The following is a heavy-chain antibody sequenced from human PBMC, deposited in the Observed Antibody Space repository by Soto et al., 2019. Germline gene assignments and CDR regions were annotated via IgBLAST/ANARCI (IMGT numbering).Heavy chain of an antibody. CDR3: ARDPRITAAGTVWFDP. Sequence: GGSLRLSCAASGFTFSSYSMNWVRQAPGKGLEWVSSISSSSYIYYADSVKGRFTISRDNAKNSLYLQMHSLRAEDTAVYYCARDPRITAAGTVWFDPWGQGTLVTVSS. CDR1: GFTFSSYS. V-gene: IGHV3-21*01. J-gene: IGHJ5*02. CDR2: ISSSSYI. D-gene: IGHD6-13*01.